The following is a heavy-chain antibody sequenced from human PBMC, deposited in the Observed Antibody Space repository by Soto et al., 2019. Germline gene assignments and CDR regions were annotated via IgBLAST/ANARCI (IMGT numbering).Heavy chain of an antibody. D-gene: IGHD1-1*01. J-gene: IGHJ5*02. V-gene: IGHV4-34*01. CDR1: GGSLSGYY. CDR2: INHSGST. Sequence: SETLSLTCAVYGGSLSGYYWSWIRQPPGKGLEWIGEINHSGSTNYNPSLKSRVTISVDTSKNQFSLKLSSVTAADTAVYYCARSTKLEPRRKKNWFDPWGQGTLVTVSS. CDR3: ARSTKLEPRRKKNWFDP.